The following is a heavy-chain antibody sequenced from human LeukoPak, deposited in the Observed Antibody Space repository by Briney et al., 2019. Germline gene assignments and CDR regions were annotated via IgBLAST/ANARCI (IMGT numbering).Heavy chain of an antibody. J-gene: IGHJ4*02. CDR1: GDSISSGGYS. V-gene: IGHV4-30-2*01. Sequence: SQTLSLTCTVSGDSISSGGYSWSWIRQPPGKGLEWIGYIYHSGSTYYNPSLKSRVTISVDRSKNQFSLKPSSVTAADTAVYYCAGDDILTGGHYWGQGTLVTVSS. D-gene: IGHD3-9*01. CDR2: IYHSGST. CDR3: AGDDILTGGHY.